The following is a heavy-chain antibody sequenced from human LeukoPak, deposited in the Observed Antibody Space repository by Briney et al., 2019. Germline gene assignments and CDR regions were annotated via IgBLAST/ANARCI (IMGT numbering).Heavy chain of an antibody. CDR3: ARVDGGYDILTGYSHWFDP. CDR2: IFPIFGTA. V-gene: IGHV1-69*05. J-gene: IGHJ5*02. D-gene: IGHD3-9*01. CDR1: GGTFSSYA. Sequence: GASVKVSCKASGGTFSSYAISWVRQAPGQGLEWRGGIFPIFGTANCAQKFQGRVTITTDESTSTAYMELSSLRSEDTAVDYCARVDGGYDILTGYSHWFDPWGQGTLGIVSS.